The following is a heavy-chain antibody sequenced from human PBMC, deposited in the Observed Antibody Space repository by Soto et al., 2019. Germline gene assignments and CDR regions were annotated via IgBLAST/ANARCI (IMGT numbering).Heavy chain of an antibody. CDR3: ERIEAAAEFDY. CDR2: MNPNSGNT. Sequence: DSVKVSCKASGYTFTSYDINWVRQATGQGLEWMGWMNPNSGNTGYAQKFQGRVTMTRNTSISTAYMELSSLRSEDTAVYYCERIEAAAEFDYWGQGNLVYVS. J-gene: IGHJ4*02. CDR1: GYTFTSYD. D-gene: IGHD6-13*01. V-gene: IGHV1-8*01.